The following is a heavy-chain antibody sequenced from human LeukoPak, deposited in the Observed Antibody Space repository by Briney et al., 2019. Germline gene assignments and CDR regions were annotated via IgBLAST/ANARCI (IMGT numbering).Heavy chain of an antibody. D-gene: IGHD3-16*01. J-gene: IGHJ4*02. V-gene: IGHV3-48*01. CDR1: GFTFSSYS. CDR3: AREMRQLGGRFDY. Sequence: GGSLRLSCAASGFTFSSYSMNWVRQAPGKGLEWVSYISSSSSTIYYADSVKGRFTTSRDNAKNSLYLQMNSLRAEDTAVYYCAREMRQLGGRFDYWGQGTLVTVSS. CDR2: ISSSSSTI.